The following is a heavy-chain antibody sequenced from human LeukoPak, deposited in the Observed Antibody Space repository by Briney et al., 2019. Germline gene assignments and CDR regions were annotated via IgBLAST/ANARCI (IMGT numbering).Heavy chain of an antibody. J-gene: IGHJ4*02. V-gene: IGHV3-23*01. D-gene: IGHD5-18*01. Sequence: PGGSLRLSCAASGFTFSSYAMNWVRQAPGKGLEWVSSISGSVGRTFYADSVKGRFTISRDNSKNTQYLQMNSLRAEDTALYYCAKDHHADTAMVSWGQGTLVTVSS. CDR1: GFTFSSYA. CDR3: AKDHHADTAMVS. CDR2: ISGSVGRT.